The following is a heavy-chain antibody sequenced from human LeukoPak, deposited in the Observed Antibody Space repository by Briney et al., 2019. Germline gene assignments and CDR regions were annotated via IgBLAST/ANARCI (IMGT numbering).Heavy chain of an antibody. CDR1: GFTFSSYE. Sequence: GGSLRLSCAAPGFTFSSYEMNWVRQAPGKGLEWVPYISSSGSTIYYADSVKGRFTISRDNAKNSLYLQMNSLRAEDTALYYCARGHSSGWLTLFDYWGQGTLVTVSS. V-gene: IGHV3-48*03. J-gene: IGHJ4*02. D-gene: IGHD6-19*01. CDR3: ARGHSSGWLTLFDY. CDR2: ISSSGSTI.